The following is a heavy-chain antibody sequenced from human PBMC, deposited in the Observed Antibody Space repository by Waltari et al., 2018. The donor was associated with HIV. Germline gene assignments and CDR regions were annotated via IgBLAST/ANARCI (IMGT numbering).Heavy chain of an antibody. CDR2: ISYDGSNK. CDR1: GLTFSCYG. CDR3: AKPAAMASYGMDV. Sequence: VQLVEPGGGVVQPGRSLSLSCAASGLTFSCYGMHWVRQAPGKGLEWVAVISYDGSNKYYADSVKGRFTISRDNSKNTLYLQMNSLRAEDTAVYYCAKPAAMASYGMDVWGQGTTVTVSS. V-gene: IGHV3-30*18. D-gene: IGHD5-18*01. J-gene: IGHJ6*02.